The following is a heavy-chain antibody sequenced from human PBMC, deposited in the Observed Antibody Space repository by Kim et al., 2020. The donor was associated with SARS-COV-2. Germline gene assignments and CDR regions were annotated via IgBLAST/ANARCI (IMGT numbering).Heavy chain of an antibody. CDR2: ISYDGVHK. Sequence: GGSLRLSCEASGFTFSRYAMHWVRQAPGKGQEWVAVISYDGVHKFYADSVKGRFTISRDNSKNTLYLQMNSLRDEDTAVFYCARADYGDYSYHYAMDVWGQGTTVTVSS. CDR1: GFTFSRYA. V-gene: IGHV3-30-3*01. D-gene: IGHD4-17*01. CDR3: ARADYGDYSYHYAMDV. J-gene: IGHJ6*02.